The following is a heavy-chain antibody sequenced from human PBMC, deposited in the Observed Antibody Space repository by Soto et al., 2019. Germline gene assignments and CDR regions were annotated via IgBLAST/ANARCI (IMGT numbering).Heavy chain of an antibody. V-gene: IGHV1-18*01. CDR2: ISGHNGNT. CDR3: ARAATVGLFDY. CDR1: GYTFTSYG. Sequence: QVQLVQSGAEVKKPGASVKVSCKASGYTFTSYGISWVRQAPGQGLEWMGWISGHNGNTKHAQKRQGRITMTTDTSTSTAYMELRSLRSDDTAVYYWARAATVGLFDYWGQGTLVTVSS. D-gene: IGHD1-26*01. J-gene: IGHJ4*02.